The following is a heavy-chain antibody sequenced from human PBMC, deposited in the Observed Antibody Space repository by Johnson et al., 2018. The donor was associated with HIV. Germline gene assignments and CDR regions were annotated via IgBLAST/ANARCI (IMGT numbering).Heavy chain of an antibody. Sequence: VQLVESGGGLVQPGGSLRLSCATSGFTFSSYAMSWVRQAPGKGLEWVSEVSAGGGSTYYADSVKGRFTISRDNAKNSLLLQMKSLRAEDTALYYCARALTGTTQGASNIWGQGTMVTVSS. CDR2: VSAGGGST. CDR3: ARALTGTTQGASNI. J-gene: IGHJ3*02. V-gene: IGHV3-23*04. CDR1: GFTFSSYA. D-gene: IGHD1-7*01.